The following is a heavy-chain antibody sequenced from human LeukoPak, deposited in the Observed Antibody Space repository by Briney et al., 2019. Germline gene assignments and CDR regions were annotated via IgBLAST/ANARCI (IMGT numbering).Heavy chain of an antibody. V-gene: IGHV3-23*01. CDR3: AKGRCSGGSCYGRGFDY. D-gene: IGHD2-15*01. CDR1: GFTVSNKY. J-gene: IGHJ4*02. CDR2: ISGSDGST. Sequence: GGSLTLSCAASGFTVSNKYMSWVRQAPGKGLEWVSAISGSDGSTYYADSVKGRFTISRDNSKSTLYLQMNSLRVEDTAVYYCAKGRCSGGSCYGRGFDYWGQGTLVTVSS.